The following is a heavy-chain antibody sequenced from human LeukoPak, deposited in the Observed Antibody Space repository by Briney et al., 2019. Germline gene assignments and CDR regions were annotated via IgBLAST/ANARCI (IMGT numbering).Heavy chain of an antibody. CDR3: ARDRDTFLIDVPYYFDY. D-gene: IGHD3-3*02. CDR2: ISSNGSTI. Sequence: GGSLRLSCAASGFTFSSYEMNWVRQTPGKGLEWVSYISSNGSTIHYADSVKGRFTISRDNAKDSLFLQMNGLRAEDTAVYYCARDRDTFLIDVPYYFDYWGQGTLVTVSS. V-gene: IGHV3-48*03. CDR1: GFTFSSYE. J-gene: IGHJ4*02.